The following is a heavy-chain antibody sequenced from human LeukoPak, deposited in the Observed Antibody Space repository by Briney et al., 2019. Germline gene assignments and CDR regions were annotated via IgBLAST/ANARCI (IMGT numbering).Heavy chain of an antibody. CDR1: GGSISSYY. CDR2: IYYSGST. CDR3: ARHFSNLGYFDY. D-gene: IGHD3-16*01. V-gene: IGHV4-59*08. J-gene: IGHJ4*02. Sequence: PSETLSLTCTVSGGSISSYYWSWIRQPPGKGLEWIGYIYYSGSTNYNPSLKSRVTISVDTSKNQFSLKLSSVTAADTAVYYCARHFSNLGYFDYWGQGTLVTVSS.